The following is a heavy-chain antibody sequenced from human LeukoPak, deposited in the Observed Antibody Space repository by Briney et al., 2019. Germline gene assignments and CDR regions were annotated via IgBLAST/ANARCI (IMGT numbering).Heavy chain of an antibody. J-gene: IGHJ6*03. D-gene: IGHD1-7*01. CDR1: GYTFTGYY. CDR2: INPNSGGT. CDR3: ARGITGTTLLYMDV. V-gene: IGHV1-2*02. Sequence: ASVKVSCKASGYTFTGYYMHWVRQAPGQGLERMGWINPNSGGTNYAQKFQGRVTMTRDTSISTAYMELSRLRSDDTAVYYCARGITGTTLLYMDVWGKGTTVTVSS.